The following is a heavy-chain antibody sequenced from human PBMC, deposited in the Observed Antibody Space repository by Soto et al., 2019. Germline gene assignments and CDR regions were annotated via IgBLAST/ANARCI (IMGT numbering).Heavy chain of an antibody. CDR1: GPTFIAYY. D-gene: IGHD5-12*01. CDR3: ARVSVDVPE. Sequence: QLVQTGAEVKKPGASVRVSCKTSGPTFIAYYIHWVRQAPGQGLEWMGWIDPKSGGTTYEQKFLGRVTMTRDTYINTAYMDLNRRTSDDKAVYYCARVSVDVPEWGQGTLITVSS. J-gene: IGHJ4*02. CDR2: IDPKSGGT. V-gene: IGHV1-2*02.